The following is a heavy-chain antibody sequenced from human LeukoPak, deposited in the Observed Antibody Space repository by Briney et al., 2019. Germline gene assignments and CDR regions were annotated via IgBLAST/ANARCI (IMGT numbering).Heavy chain of an antibody. J-gene: IGHJ4*02. CDR1: GFTFSSYA. V-gene: IGHV3-23*01. CDR3: ARDLGSSHDY. Sequence: GGSLRPSCAASGFTFSSYAMNWVCQAPGKGLEWVSTISGSGGSTYYADSVKGRFTISRDNSKNTLYLQMNSLRAEDTAVYYCARDLGSSHDYWGQGTLVTVSS. D-gene: IGHD6-13*01. CDR2: ISGSGGST.